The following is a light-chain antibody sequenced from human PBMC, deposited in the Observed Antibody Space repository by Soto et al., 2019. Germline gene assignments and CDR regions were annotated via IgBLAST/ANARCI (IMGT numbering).Light chain of an antibody. V-gene: IGLV2-14*01. CDR2: NIR. CDR3: SAYVDSGAVI. CDR1: SGDIGTYKY. J-gene: IGLJ2*01. Sequence: QSVLTQPASVSGSPGQSITISCTGTSGDIGTYKYVSWYQQYPGKAPKLIIYNIRGRPSGVSSRFSGSQSGNMASLAISGLRAEDEADYFCSAYVDSGAVIFGRGTKLTVL.